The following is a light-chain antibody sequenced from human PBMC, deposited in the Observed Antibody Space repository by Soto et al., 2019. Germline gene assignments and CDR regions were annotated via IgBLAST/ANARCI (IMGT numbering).Light chain of an antibody. CDR3: SSYAGSNKGYV. CDR1: SSDVGGYKY. J-gene: IGLJ1*01. V-gene: IGLV2-8*01. Sequence: QSVLTQPPSAPGSPGQSVTISCTGTSSDVGGYKYVSWYQQHPGKAPKLMINEVSKRPSGVPDRFSGSKSGNTASLTVSGLQAEDEADYYCSSYAGSNKGYVFGTGTKVTVL. CDR2: EVS.